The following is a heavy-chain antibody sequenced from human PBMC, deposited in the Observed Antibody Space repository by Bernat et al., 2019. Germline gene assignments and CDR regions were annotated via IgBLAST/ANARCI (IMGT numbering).Heavy chain of an antibody. CDR1: GGSISSGGYY. CDR2: IYYSGST. J-gene: IGHJ4*02. D-gene: IGHD7-27*01. CDR3: AREANWGYLLDY. Sequence: QVQLQESAPGLVKPSQTLSLTCTVSGGSISSGGYYWSWIRQHPGKGLEWIGYIYYSGSTYYNPSLKSRVTISGDTSKNQFSLKLGSGTAADTAVYYCAREANWGYLLDYWGQGTLVTVSS. V-gene: IGHV4-31*03.